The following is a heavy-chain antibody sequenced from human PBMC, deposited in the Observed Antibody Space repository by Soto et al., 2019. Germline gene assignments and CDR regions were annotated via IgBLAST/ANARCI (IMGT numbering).Heavy chain of an antibody. CDR1: GFTFSSYG. Sequence: GGSLRLSCAASGFTFSSYGMHWVRQAPGKGLEWVAVISYDGSNKYYGDSVKGRFTISRGNSKNTLYLQMNSLRAEDTAVYYCAKDSSSTVGWFDPWGQGTLVPVSS. V-gene: IGHV3-30*18. D-gene: IGHD2-2*01. CDR2: ISYDGSNK. CDR3: AKDSSSTVGWFDP. J-gene: IGHJ5*02.